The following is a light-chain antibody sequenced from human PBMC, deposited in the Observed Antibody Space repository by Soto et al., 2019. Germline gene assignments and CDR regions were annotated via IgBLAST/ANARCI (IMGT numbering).Light chain of an antibody. CDR2: AAS. Sequence: DIQKTQSPSSLSASVGDRVTITCRASQSITYLNWYQQKPGKAPKLLIYAASSLQSGVPSRFSGSVSGTHGTITISGLKTEDGSRYYCQQTYSTPLTFGGGTKVDIK. CDR1: QSITY. V-gene: IGKV1-39*01. J-gene: IGKJ4*01. CDR3: QQTYSTPLT.